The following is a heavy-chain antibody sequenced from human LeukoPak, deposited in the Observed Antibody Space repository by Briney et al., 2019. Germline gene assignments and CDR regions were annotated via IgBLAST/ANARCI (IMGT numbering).Heavy chain of an antibody. V-gene: IGHV4-59*01. CDR1: GGSISSYY. J-gene: IGHJ5*02. CDR2: IYYSGST. CDR3: ARGNGWVCSSTSCYNWFDP. D-gene: IGHD2-2*01. Sequence: SETLSLTCTVSGGSISSYYWSWIRQPPGKGLEWIGYIYYSGSTNYNPSLKSRVTISVDTSKNQFSLKLSSVTAADTAVYYRARGNGWVCSSTSCYNWFDPWGQGTLVTVSS.